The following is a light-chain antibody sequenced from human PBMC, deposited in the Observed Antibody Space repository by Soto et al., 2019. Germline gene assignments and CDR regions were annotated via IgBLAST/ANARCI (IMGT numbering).Light chain of an antibody. CDR3: SSYASCSTRV. CDR2: DVS. V-gene: IGLV2-14*01. Sequence: QSALPQPASVAGSPGQSITISCTGTSSDVGGYNYVSWYQQHPGKAPKRMIFDVSNRPSGVSNRFSGYKSGNTASLTNSALLAEDEADYYCSSYASCSTRVFGTGTKVTVL. J-gene: IGLJ1*01. CDR1: SSDVGGYNY.